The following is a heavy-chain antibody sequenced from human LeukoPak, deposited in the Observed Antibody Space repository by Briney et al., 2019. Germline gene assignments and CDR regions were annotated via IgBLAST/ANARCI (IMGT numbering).Heavy chain of an antibody. D-gene: IGHD4-23*01. J-gene: IGHJ4*02. V-gene: IGHV3-30*04. CDR3: ASTVAAAEYYFDY. CDR2: ISYDGSNK. Sequence: GRSLRLSCAASGFTFSSYAMHWVRQAPGKGLEWVAVISYDGSNKYYADSVEGRFTISRDNSKNTLYLQMNSLRAEDTAVYYCASTVAAAEYYFDYWGQGTLVTVSS. CDR1: GFTFSSYA.